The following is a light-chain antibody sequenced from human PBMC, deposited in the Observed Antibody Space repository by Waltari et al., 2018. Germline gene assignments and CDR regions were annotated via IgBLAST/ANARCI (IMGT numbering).Light chain of an antibody. CDR2: KAS. Sequence: DIQMTQSPSTLSASVGDRVTITCRASQSLSNWLAWYQKKPGKAPKVLIYKASTLASGVQTRISGGGAGTEFTLTISSLQPDDFATYYCQQYRNLWTFGQGTKVEIK. CDR1: QSLSNW. J-gene: IGKJ1*01. CDR3: QQYRNLWT. V-gene: IGKV1-5*03.